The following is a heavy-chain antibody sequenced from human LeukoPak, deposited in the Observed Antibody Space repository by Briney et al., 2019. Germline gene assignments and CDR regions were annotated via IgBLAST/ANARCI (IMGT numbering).Heavy chain of an antibody. CDR3: AREETYYDILTGPHYYGMDV. CDR1: GFTVSSNY. J-gene: IGHJ6*02. CDR2: IYSGDST. Sequence: GGSLRLSCAASGFTVSSNYMSWVRQAPGKGLEWVSVIYSGDSTYYADSVKGRFTISRDNSKNTLYLQMNSLRAEDTAVYYCAREETYYDILTGPHYYGMDVWGQGTTVTVSS. D-gene: IGHD3-9*01. V-gene: IGHV3-66*01.